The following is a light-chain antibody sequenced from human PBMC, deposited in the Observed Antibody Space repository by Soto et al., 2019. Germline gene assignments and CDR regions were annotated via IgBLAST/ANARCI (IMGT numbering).Light chain of an antibody. CDR1: QSLLHSNGYTY. CDR2: RVS. J-gene: IGKJ5*01. CDR3: MQALQTPLT. Sequence: IVMTQTAPSLPVNPGEPASISCGSGQSLLHSNGYTYLHWYLQKPGHSPQLXXYRVSNHLSGVPDRFSGSGSGTDFTLKISRVEAEDVGVYDGMQALQTPLTFGQGTRLEI. V-gene: IGKV2-28*01.